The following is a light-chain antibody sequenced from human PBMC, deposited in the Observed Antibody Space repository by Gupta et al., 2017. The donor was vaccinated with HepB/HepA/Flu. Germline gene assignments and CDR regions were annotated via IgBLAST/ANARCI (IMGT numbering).Light chain of an antibody. CDR3: CSYAGSYTLAV. V-gene: IGLV2-11*01. CDR2: DVS. CDR1: SSDVGGYNY. Sequence: VTISCTGTSSDVGGYNYVSWYQQHPGKAPKLMIYDVSKRPSGVPDRFSGSKSGNTASLTISGLQAEDEADYYCCSYAGSYTLAVFGGGTMLTVL. J-gene: IGLJ2*01.